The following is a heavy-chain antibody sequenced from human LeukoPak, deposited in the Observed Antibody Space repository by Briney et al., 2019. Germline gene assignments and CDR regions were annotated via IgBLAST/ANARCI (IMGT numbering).Heavy chain of an antibody. CDR1: GGSISNYH. CDR2: IHTSGST. V-gene: IGHV4-4*07. J-gene: IGHJ4*02. Sequence: SETLSLTCTVSGGSISNYHWSWIRQPAGKGLEWIGQIHTSGSTNYNPPLKSRVSMSIDTTEDQVSLTIRSVTAADTAFYYCARRDISSGWSFDYRGQGTLVTVSS. D-gene: IGHD6-19*01. CDR3: ARRDISSGWSFDY.